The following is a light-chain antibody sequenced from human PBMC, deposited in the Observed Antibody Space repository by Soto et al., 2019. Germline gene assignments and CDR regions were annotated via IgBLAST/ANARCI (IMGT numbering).Light chain of an antibody. CDR1: QSISSW. CDR2: DAS. J-gene: IGKJ1*01. Sequence: DIQMTQSPSTLSASVGDRVTITCRASQSISSWLAWYQQKPGKAPKLLIYDASNLESGVPSRFSGGGSGTEFSLTISSLQPDDFATYCCQQYNYFWAFGQGTKVDIK. V-gene: IGKV1-5*01. CDR3: QQYNYFWA.